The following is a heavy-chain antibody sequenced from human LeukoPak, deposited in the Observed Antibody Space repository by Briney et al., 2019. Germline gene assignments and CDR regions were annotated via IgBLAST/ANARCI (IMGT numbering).Heavy chain of an antibody. CDR2: ISWNSGKT. D-gene: IGHD5-18*01. V-gene: IGHV3-9*01. CDR3: VAGSGYSPADAFYI. CDR1: GITCDDYA. Sequence: GGSLRLSCAASGITCDDYAMYWVRQAPGKGLEWVAGISWNSGKTGYVDSVKGRFTVSRDNAKNSLFLQMNSLRTEDAALYYCVAGSGYSPADAFYIWGQGTRVTVSS. J-gene: IGHJ3*02.